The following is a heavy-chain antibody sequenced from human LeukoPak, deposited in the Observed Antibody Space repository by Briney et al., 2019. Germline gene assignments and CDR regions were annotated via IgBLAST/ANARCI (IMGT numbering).Heavy chain of an antibody. CDR2: ISAYNGNT. Sequence: ASVKVSCKASRGTFTSYGISWVRQAPGQGLEWMGWISAYNGNTNYAQKLQGRVTMTTDTSTSTAYMELRSLRSDDAAVYYCARVPLRWFDPWGQGTLVTVSS. V-gene: IGHV1-18*01. CDR3: ARVPLRWFDP. J-gene: IGHJ5*02. CDR1: RGTFTSYG.